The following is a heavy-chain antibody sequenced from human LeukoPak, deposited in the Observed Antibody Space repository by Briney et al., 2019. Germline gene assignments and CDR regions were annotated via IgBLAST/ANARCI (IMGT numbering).Heavy chain of an antibody. Sequence: SETLSLTCAVYGGSFSGYYWSWIRQPPGKGLEWIGEINHSGSTNYNPSLKSRVTISVDTSKNQFSLKLSSVTAADTAVYYCARDESSRYYYDSSGYCIYWGQGTLVTVSS. J-gene: IGHJ4*02. V-gene: IGHV4-34*01. CDR2: INHSGST. CDR1: GGSFSGYY. D-gene: IGHD3-22*01. CDR3: ARDESSRYYYDSSGYCIY.